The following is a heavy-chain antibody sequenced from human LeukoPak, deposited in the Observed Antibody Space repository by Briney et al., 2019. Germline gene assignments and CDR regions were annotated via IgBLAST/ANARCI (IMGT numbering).Heavy chain of an antibody. CDR2: ISGSGGST. Sequence: GGTLRLSCAASGFTFSSYGMSWVRQAPGKGLEWVSAISGSGGSTYYADSVKGRFTISRDNSKNTLYLQMNSLRAEDTAVYYCAKEGLTTVTSRPYYYYYMDVWGKGTTVTVSS. D-gene: IGHD4-17*01. J-gene: IGHJ6*03. V-gene: IGHV3-23*01. CDR1: GFTFSSYG. CDR3: AKEGLTTVTSRPYYYYYMDV.